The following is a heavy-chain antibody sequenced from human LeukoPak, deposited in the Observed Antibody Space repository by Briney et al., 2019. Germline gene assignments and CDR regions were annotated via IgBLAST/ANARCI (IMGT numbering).Heavy chain of an antibody. J-gene: IGHJ5*02. V-gene: IGHV3-30*03. CDR2: ISYDGSNK. CDR1: EFSVGSNY. Sequence: GGSLRLSCAASEFSVGSNYMTWVRQAPGKGLEWVAVISYDGSNKYYADSVKGRFTISRDNSKNTLYLQMNSLRAEDTAVYYCAMDERITMVRGVPHWFDPWGQGTLVTVSS. CDR3: AMDERITMVRGVPHWFDP. D-gene: IGHD3-10*01.